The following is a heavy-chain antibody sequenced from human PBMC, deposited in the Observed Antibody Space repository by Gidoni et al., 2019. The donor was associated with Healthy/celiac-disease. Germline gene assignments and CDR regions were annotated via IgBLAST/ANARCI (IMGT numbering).Heavy chain of an antibody. J-gene: IGHJ4*02. Sequence: EVQLGESGGGLVKPGGSLILSCASSGFTSSSYSMNWVRQAAGTGLEWVTSISSSSSYIYYEDSVKGRFTIFRDNAKNSVYLQMNSLRAEDTAVYYCAREQWELPYYFDYWGQGTLVTVSS. D-gene: IGHD1-26*01. CDR1: GFTSSSYS. V-gene: IGHV3-21*01. CDR2: ISSSSSYI. CDR3: AREQWELPYYFDY.